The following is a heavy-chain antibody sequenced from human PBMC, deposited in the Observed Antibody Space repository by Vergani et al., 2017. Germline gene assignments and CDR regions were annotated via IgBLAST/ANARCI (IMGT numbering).Heavy chain of an antibody. CDR3: AKCKFAGAFDI. D-gene: IGHD2/OR15-2a*01. J-gene: IGHJ3*02. CDR2: IYSGGST. V-gene: IGHV3-53*02. Sequence: EVQLVETGGGLIQPGGSLRLSCAASGFTVSSNYMSWVRQGPGKGLEWVSVIYSGGSTYYADSVKGRFTISRDNSKNTLYLQMNSLRAEDTAVYYCAKCKFAGAFDIWGQGTMVTVSS. CDR1: GFTVSSNY.